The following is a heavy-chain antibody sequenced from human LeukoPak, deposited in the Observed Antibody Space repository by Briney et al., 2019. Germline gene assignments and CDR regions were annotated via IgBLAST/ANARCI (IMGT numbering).Heavy chain of an antibody. CDR1: GGSISSYY. J-gene: IGHJ3*02. D-gene: IGHD3-16*01. CDR2: IYHSGST. CDR3: ARLGSRDAFDI. Sequence: SETLSLTRTVSGGSISSYYWSWIRQPPGKGLEWIGYIYHSGSTYYNPSLKSRVTISVDRSKNQFSLKLSSVTAADTAVYYCARLGSRDAFDIWGQGTMVTVSS. V-gene: IGHV4-59*12.